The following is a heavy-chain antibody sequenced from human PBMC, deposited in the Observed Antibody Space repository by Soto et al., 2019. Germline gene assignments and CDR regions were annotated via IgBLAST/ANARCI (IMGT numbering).Heavy chain of an antibody. CDR2: ICGSTI. CDR3: VRDRGSMTTVDTMRGY. D-gene: IGHD4-17*01. J-gene: IGHJ4*02. CDR1: GFAFSDYG. Sequence: EVQLVESGGGLVQPGGSLRPSCAASGFAFSDYGKMWVHQAPGKGLECISFICGSTIYYADSVKGRFTISRDNAKNSLYLQMNNLRAEDTAVYYCVRDRGSMTTVDTMRGYWGQGILVTVSS. V-gene: IGHV3-48*01.